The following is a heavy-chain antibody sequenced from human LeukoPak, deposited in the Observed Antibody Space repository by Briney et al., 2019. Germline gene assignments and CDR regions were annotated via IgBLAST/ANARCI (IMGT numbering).Heavy chain of an antibody. CDR3: AKVYLTYYDFWSGYSRAEYFQH. Sequence: GGSLRPSCAASGFTFSSYAMSWVRQAPGEGLEWVSAISGSGGSTYYADSVKGRFTISRDNSKNTLYLQMNSLRAEDTAVYYCAKVYLTYYDFWSGYSRAEYFQHWGQGTLVTVSS. CDR2: ISGSGGST. D-gene: IGHD3-3*01. J-gene: IGHJ1*01. CDR1: GFTFSSYA. V-gene: IGHV3-23*01.